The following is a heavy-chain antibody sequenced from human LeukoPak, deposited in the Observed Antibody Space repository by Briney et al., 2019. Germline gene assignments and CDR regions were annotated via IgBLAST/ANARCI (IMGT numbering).Heavy chain of an antibody. V-gene: IGHV3-48*01. CDR3: ARDNGDS. J-gene: IGHJ4*02. CDR2: ISGSSSTI. CDR1: GFTFSSCN. Sequence: PGGSLRLSCAASGFTFSSCNMNWVRQAPGKGLEWVSYISGSSSTIYYADSVKGRFTISRDNAKNSLYLQMNSLRGEDTAVYYCARDNGDSWGQGTLVTVSS.